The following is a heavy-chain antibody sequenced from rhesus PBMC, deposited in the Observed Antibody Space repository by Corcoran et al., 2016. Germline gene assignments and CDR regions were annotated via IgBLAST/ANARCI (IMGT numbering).Heavy chain of an antibody. D-gene: IGHD6S26*01. Sequence: QVQLQESGPGLVKPSETLSLICAVSGGSISGGYDWSWIRQPPGKGLEWIGYIYGSSGSTNYNPSLKNRVTISKDTSQNQFSLKLSSVTAADTAMYYCARQVGSGWSKRFDYWGQGVLVTVSS. J-gene: IGHJ4*01. CDR3: ARQVGSGWSKRFDY. V-gene: IGHV4-76*01. CDR1: GGSISGGYD. CDR2: IYGSSGST.